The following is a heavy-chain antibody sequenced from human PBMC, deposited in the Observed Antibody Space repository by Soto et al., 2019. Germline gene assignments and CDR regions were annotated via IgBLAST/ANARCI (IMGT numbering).Heavy chain of an antibody. CDR3: TEGSSTEEYYYYGMDV. J-gene: IGHJ6*02. D-gene: IGHD2-2*01. CDR2: IRSKANSYAT. CDR1: GFTFSGSA. Sequence: VSLRLSCAASGFTFSGSAMHWVRQAAGKGLEWVGRIRSKANSYATAYAASVKGRFTISRDDSKNTAYLQMNSLKTEDTAVYYCTEGSSTEEYYYYGMDVWGQGTTVTVSS. V-gene: IGHV3-73*01.